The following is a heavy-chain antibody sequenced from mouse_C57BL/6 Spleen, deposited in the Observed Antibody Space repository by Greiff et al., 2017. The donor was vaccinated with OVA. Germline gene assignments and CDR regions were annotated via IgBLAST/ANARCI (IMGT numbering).Heavy chain of an antibody. CDR1: GYTFTSYW. D-gene: IGHD2-1*01. CDR2: IDPSDSET. CDR3: AREVYYGNFWFAY. J-gene: IGHJ3*01. Sequence: QVQLQQPGAELVRPGSSVKLSCKASGYTFTSYWMHWVKQRPIQGLEWIGNIDPSDSETHYNQKFKDKATLTVDKSSSTAYMQLSSLTSEDSAVYYCAREVYYGNFWFAYWGQGTLDTVSA. V-gene: IGHV1-52*01.